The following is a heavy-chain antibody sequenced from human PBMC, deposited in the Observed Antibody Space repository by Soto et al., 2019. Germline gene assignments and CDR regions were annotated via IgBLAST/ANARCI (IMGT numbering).Heavy chain of an antibody. CDR1: GFTFSNAW. Sequence: GGSLRLSCAASGFTFSNAWMSCVRQAPGKGLEWVGRIKSKSDGGATDYAAPVKGRFTISRDESKNTIYLQMNSLETEDTAVYYCSTEKHPSGLYGRYQPWGQGTLVTVSS. D-gene: IGHD6-19*01. CDR3: STEKHPSGLYGRYQP. V-gene: IGHV3-15*01. CDR2: IKSKSDGGAT. J-gene: IGHJ5*02.